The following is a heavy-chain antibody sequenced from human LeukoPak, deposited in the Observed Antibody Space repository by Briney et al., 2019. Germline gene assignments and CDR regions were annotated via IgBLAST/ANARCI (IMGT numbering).Heavy chain of an antibody. J-gene: IGHJ6*02. D-gene: IGHD6-6*01. CDR1: GYTFTSYG. Sequence: ASVKVSCKASGYTFTSYGISWVRQAPGQGLEWMGWISAYNGNTNYAQKLQGRVTMTTDTSTSTAYMEPRSLRSDDTAVYYCARDRSSIAARRTSWYYYYGMDVWGQGTTVTVSS. CDR3: ARDRSSIAARRTSWYYYYGMDV. CDR2: ISAYNGNT. V-gene: IGHV1-18*01.